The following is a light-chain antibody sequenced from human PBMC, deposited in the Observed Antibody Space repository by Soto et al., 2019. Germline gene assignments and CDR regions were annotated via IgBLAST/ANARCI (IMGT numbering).Light chain of an antibody. CDR1: RGIGDR. Sequence: DIQMTQSPSSLSAVVGDRVTITCRASRGIGDRLAWFQQKPGKAPQFLIQAASNLQSGVPSRFSGSGYAKDSTLTISSMKPEDFATYYCQKSYSTHPAFGGGTKVDIK. CDR3: QKSYSTHPA. J-gene: IGKJ4*01. CDR2: AAS. V-gene: IGKV1-12*01.